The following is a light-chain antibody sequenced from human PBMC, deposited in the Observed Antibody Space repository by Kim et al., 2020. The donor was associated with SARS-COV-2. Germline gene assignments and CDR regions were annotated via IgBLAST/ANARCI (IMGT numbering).Light chain of an antibody. Sequence: ALGQTVRIKCQGDSLRSYYASWYQQKPGQAPVLVIYGKNNRPSGIPDRFSGSSSGNTASLTITGAQAEEEADYYCNSRDSSGNHLVFGGGTQLTVL. CDR3: NSRDSSGNHLV. CDR2: GKN. V-gene: IGLV3-19*01. J-gene: IGLJ2*01. CDR1: SLRSYY.